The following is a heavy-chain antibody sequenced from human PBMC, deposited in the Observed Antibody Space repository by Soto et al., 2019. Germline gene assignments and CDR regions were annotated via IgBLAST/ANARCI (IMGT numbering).Heavy chain of an antibody. CDR2: IDPSDSYT. CDR3: ARHEFYYGACDY. Sequence: GESLKISCKGSGYSFTSYWIGWVRQTPGKGLEWMGRIDPSDSYTNYGPSFQGHVTISADKSISTAFLHWTSLKASDTAIYYCARHEFYYGACDYWGQGTLVTVSS. CDR1: GYSFTSYW. J-gene: IGHJ4*02. V-gene: IGHV5-10-1*01. D-gene: IGHD3-10*01.